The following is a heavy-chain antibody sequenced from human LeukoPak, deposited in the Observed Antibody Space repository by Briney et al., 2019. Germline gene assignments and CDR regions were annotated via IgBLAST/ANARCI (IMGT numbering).Heavy chain of an antibody. Sequence: GGSLRLSCAASGLTFSTFGMTWVRQAPGKGLEWVSAISGSAVITFYADSVKGRFTISRDNSKNTLYLQMNSLRAEDTAVYYCAKERYCSGGSCFHFSDSWGQGTLVTVSS. CDR1: GLTFSTFG. J-gene: IGHJ4*02. CDR3: AKERYCSGGSCFHFSDS. D-gene: IGHD2-15*01. CDR2: ISGSAVIT. V-gene: IGHV3-23*01.